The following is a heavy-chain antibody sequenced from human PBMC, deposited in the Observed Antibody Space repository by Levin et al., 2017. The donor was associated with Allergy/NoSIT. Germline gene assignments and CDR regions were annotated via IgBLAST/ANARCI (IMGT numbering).Heavy chain of an antibody. V-gene: IGHV4-34*01. CDR2: INHRGFT. CDR3: ASWGGPTNYFDF. D-gene: IGHD3-16*01. J-gene: IGHJ4*02. CDR1: GGSFRGYY. Sequence: SQTLSLTCAVYGGSFRGYYWSWIRQFPGKGLEWIGEINHRGFTTYNAALKSRVTISVDTSRNQFSLTLKSATAADTAVYYCASWGGPTNYFDFWGQGTPVTVSS.